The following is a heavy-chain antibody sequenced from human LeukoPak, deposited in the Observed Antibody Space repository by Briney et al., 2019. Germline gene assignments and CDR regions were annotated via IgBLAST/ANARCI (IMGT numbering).Heavy chain of an antibody. Sequence: GGSLRLSCAASGFTFSSYGMHWVRQAPGKGLEWVAVIWYGGSNKYYADSVKGRFTISRDNSKNTLYLQMNSLRAEDTAVYYCAKDRWQRRLPADWGQGTLVTVSS. CDR1: GFTFSSYG. J-gene: IGHJ4*02. V-gene: IGHV3-30*02. CDR2: IWYGGSNK. CDR3: AKDRWQRRLPAD. D-gene: IGHD1-1*01.